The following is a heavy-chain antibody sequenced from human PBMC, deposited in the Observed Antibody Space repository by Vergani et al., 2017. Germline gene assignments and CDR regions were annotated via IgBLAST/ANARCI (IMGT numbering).Heavy chain of an antibody. D-gene: IGHD3-3*01. V-gene: IGHV3-48*03. CDR1: GFTFSSYE. Sequence: VQLVESGGGVVQPGRSLRLSCAASGFTFSSYEMNWVRQAPGKGLEWVSYISSSGSTIYYADAVKGRFTISRDNAKNSLYLQRNSLRAEDTAVYYCAVRFRFDPWGQGTLVTVSS. J-gene: IGHJ5*02. CDR2: ISSSGSTI. CDR3: AVRFRFDP.